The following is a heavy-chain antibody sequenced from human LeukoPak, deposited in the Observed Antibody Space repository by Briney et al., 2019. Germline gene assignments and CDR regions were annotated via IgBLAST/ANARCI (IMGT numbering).Heavy chain of an antibody. CDR3: ANHFACGRTRCPPFDS. D-gene: IGHD2-2*01. CDR2: INPDDKSA. J-gene: IGHJ4*02. V-gene: IGHV3-74*01. Sequence: GGSLRLSCAASGFTFSKYWLHWLRQAPGKGLAWVSRINPDDKSASYADSVKGRFTISRDNAKNSLYLQMNSLRVEDTAVYYCANHFACGRTRCPPFDSWGQGTLVTVSS. CDR1: GFTFSKYW.